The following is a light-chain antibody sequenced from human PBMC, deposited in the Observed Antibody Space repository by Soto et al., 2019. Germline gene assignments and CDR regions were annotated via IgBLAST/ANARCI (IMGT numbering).Light chain of an antibody. J-gene: IGLJ2*01. V-gene: IGLV6-57*04. CDR1: SGSIARNY. Sequence: NFMLTQPHSVSESPGKTVTISCTRSSGSIARNYVQWYQQRPGSAPTTLIYEDNQRPSGVPDRFSGSIDSSSNSASPTISGLKTEDEADYYCQSYDSSNPVVFGGGTKLTVL. CDR2: EDN. CDR3: QSYDSSNPVV.